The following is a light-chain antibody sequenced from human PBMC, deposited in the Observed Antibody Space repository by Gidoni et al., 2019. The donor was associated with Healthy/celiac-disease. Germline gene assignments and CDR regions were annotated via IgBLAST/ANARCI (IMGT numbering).Light chain of an antibody. CDR3: QQRSNWPRT. J-gene: IGKJ1*01. CDR2: DAS. Sequence: EIVLTQSPATLSLSPGERATLSCRASQSVSSYLAWYQQTPGQAPRLLIYDASNRATGIPARFSGSGSGTDFTLTISSLEPEDFAVYYCQQRSNWPRTFXXXTKVEIK. V-gene: IGKV3-11*01. CDR1: QSVSSY.